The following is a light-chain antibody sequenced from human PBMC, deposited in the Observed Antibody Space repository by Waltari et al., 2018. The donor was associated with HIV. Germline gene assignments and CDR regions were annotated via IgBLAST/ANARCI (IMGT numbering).Light chain of an antibody. CDR3: QQSYSTPRT. Sequence: IQMTQSPSSMSASVGATVTITCLRSQSISSYVNWYQQKPVKAPKLLIYAASSLQSGVPSRFSGSGSGTDFTLTISSLQPEDFATYYCQQSYSTPRTFGQGTKLEIK. J-gene: IGKJ2*02. CDR2: AAS. CDR1: QSISSY. V-gene: IGKV1-39*01.